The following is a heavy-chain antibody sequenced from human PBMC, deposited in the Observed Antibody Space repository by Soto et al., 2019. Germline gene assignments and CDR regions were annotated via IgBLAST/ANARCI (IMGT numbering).Heavy chain of an antibody. CDR3: AKELSSGGYFDY. CDR2: ISASGGST. CDR1: GFTFSTYA. Sequence: PGGSLRLSCAASGFTFSTYAIRWVRQAPGKGLEWVSGISASGGSTYYADSVKGRFTISRDNSKNTLYLQMNSLRAEDTAVYYCAKELSSGGYFDYWGQGTLVTVSS. D-gene: IGHD6-19*01. J-gene: IGHJ4*02. V-gene: IGHV3-23*01.